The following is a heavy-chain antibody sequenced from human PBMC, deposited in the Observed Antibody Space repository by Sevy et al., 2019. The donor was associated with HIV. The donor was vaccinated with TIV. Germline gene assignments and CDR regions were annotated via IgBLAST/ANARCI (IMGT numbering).Heavy chain of an antibody. CDR1: GGSISSYY. J-gene: IGHJ6*02. CDR3: ARDSNGLYDSWSGYYRSYYYYGMVV. Sequence: SETLSLTCTVSGGSISSYYWSWIRQPAGKGLEWIGRIYTSGSTNYNPSLKSRDTMSVDTSKNQFSLKLSSVTAADTAVYYSARDSNGLYDSWSGYYRSYYYYGMVVWGQGTTVTGSS. CDR2: IYTSGST. V-gene: IGHV4-4*07. D-gene: IGHD3-3*01.